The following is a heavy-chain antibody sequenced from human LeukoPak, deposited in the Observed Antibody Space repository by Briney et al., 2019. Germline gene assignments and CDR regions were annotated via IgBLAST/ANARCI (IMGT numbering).Heavy chain of an antibody. CDR3: ARDRYGDGFAHFDY. Sequence: ASVKVSCKSSGYAFTAYAIHWVRQAPGQGLEWMAWITPSAGPNYAQKFQGRVTMTRDTSMTTAYMDLDRLTSDDTAVYFCARDRYGDGFAHFDYWGQGTLVTVSS. CDR1: GYAFTAYA. D-gene: IGHD5-24*01. CDR2: ITPSAGP. V-gene: IGHV1-2*02. J-gene: IGHJ4*02.